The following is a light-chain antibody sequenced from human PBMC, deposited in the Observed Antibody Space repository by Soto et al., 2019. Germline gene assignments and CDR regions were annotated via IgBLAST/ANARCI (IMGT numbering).Light chain of an antibody. J-gene: IGKJ3*01. V-gene: IGKV1-39*01. CDR1: QYISRY. Sequence: TQSPSSLSASVGDRVTITCRASQYISRYLNWYQQKAGKAPQLLIYAASTLQGGVPSRFSGSESGTEFTLTISSLQPEDFATYYCQQTYTLPLTFGPGTKVDLK. CDR3: QQTYTLPLT. CDR2: AAS.